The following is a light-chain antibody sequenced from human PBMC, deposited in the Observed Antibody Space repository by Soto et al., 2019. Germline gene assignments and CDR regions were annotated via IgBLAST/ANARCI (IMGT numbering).Light chain of an antibody. V-gene: IGKV1-33*01. CDR2: DAT. CDR1: HGIKKY. J-gene: IGKJ4*01. Sequence: DIQMTQSPSSLSASVGDRGTIACQTNHGIKKYLNWYQQKPGKDPKLLIFDATYLQPGVPSRFSGSGSATDFTFTITTLLPEDIATYYCQHYDNVPLTFGGGTKVDIK. CDR3: QHYDNVPLT.